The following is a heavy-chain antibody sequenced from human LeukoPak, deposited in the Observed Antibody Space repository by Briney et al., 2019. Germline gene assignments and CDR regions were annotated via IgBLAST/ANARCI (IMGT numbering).Heavy chain of an antibody. J-gene: IGHJ4*02. CDR2: ISWDGGST. CDR3: ARAQTYGDSRLLLDY. D-gene: IGHD4-17*01. Sequence: PGGSLRLSCAASGFTFDDYTMHWVRQAPGKGLEWVSLISWDGGSTYYADSVKGQFTISRDNAKNSQYLQMNSLRVEDTALYYCARAQTYGDSRLLLDYWGQGTLVTVSS. CDR1: GFTFDDYT. V-gene: IGHV3-43*01.